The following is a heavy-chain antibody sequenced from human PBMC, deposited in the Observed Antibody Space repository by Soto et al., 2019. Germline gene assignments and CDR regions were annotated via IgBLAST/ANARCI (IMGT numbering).Heavy chain of an antibody. Sequence: SETLSLTCTVSGGSISSYYWSWIRQPPGKGLEWIGYIYYSGSTNYNPSLKSRVTISVDTSKNQFSLKLSSVTAADTAAYYCATSEGYSYGYYSYCGMDVWGQGTTVTVSS. V-gene: IGHV4-59*01. CDR2: IYYSGST. D-gene: IGHD5-18*01. CDR3: ATSEGYSYGYYSYCGMDV. CDR1: GGSISSYY. J-gene: IGHJ6*02.